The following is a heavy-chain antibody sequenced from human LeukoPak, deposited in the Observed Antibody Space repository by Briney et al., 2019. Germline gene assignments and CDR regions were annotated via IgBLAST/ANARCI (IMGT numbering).Heavy chain of an antibody. CDR1: GGSISSYY. Sequence: SETLSLTCTVSGGSISSYYWSWIRQPPGKGLEWIGYIYYSGSTNYNPSLKSRVTISVDTSKNQFSLKLSSVTAADTAVYYCARGETGANWFDPWGQGTLVTVSS. V-gene: IGHV4-59*08. J-gene: IGHJ5*02. CDR3: ARGETGANWFDP. D-gene: IGHD1-26*01. CDR2: IYYSGST.